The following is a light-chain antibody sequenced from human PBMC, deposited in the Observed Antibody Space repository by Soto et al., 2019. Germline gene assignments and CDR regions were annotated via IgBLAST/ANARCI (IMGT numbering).Light chain of an antibody. CDR1: SWHSSYA. CDR3: QTWGTGIHVV. CDR2: LDSDGSH. V-gene: IGLV4-69*01. Sequence: QLVLTQSPSASASLVASVKLTCTLSSWHSSYAIAWHQQQPEKGPRYLMKLDSDGSHTKGDAIPDRFSGSSSGAERYLTISSLQSEDEADYYCQTWGTGIHVVFGGGTKLTVL. J-gene: IGLJ2*01.